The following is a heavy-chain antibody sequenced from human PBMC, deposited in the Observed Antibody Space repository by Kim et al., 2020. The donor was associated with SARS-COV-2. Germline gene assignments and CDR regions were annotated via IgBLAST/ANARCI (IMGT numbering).Heavy chain of an antibody. J-gene: IGHJ3*02. V-gene: IGHV1-3*04. CDR2: ISTGVEAT. Sequence: ASVKVSCKASGYSFTSYGLHWVRQAPGQGLEWMGWISTGVEATIYSQRLQGRVTITKDTSASTTYVELSGLTSEDSAVYYCARDFSSVPYAFDIWCQGTM. D-gene: IGHD6-19*01. CDR1: GYSFTSYG. CDR3: ARDFSSVPYAFDI.